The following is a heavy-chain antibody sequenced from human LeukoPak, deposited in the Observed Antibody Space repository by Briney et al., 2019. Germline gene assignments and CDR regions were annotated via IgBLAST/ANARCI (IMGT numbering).Heavy chain of an antibody. CDR1: GYPFISYD. CDR3: ARGRGYSNGWFEADDY. J-gene: IGHJ4*02. V-gene: IGHV1-8*01. CDR2: MNPNSGNT. D-gene: IGHD6-19*01. Sequence: ASVKVSCKPSGYPFISYDINWVRQATGQGLEWMGWMNPNSGNTGYAQRFQGRVTMTRNTSISTAYMEVSSLRSEDTAMYFCARGRGYSNGWFEADDYWGQGTLVTVSS.